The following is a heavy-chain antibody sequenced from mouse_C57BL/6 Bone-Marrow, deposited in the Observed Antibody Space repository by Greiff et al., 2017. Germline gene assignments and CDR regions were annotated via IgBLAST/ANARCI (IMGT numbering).Heavy chain of an antibody. CDR1: GYTFTSYG. V-gene: IGHV1-81*01. CDR3: ARGLD. J-gene: IGHJ2*01. D-gene: IGHD3-3*01. Sequence: VQLQQSGAELARPWASLSLSCTASGYTFTSYGISWVMRRIRQGLVWCGEFLPRSGNTYYNEKLKGQATLTADKSASKADMELRSLTSEDSAVYFCARGLDWGQGTTLTVSS. CDR2: FLPRSGNT.